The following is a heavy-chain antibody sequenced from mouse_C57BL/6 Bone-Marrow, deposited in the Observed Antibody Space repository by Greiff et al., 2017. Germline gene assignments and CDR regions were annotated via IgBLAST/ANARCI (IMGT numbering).Heavy chain of an antibody. Sequence: QVQLQQSGAELARPGASVKLSCKASGYTFTSYGISWVKQRTGQGLEWIGEIYPRSGNTYYNEKFKGKATLTADKSSSTAYMELRSLTSEDSAVYFCARESGFYYGSSYGYFDVWGTGTTVTVSS. CDR1: GYTFTSYG. V-gene: IGHV1-81*01. J-gene: IGHJ1*03. CDR3: ARESGFYYGSSYGYFDV. D-gene: IGHD1-1*01. CDR2: IYPRSGNT.